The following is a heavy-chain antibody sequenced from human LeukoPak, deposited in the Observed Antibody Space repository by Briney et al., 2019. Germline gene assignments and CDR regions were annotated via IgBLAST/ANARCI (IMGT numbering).Heavy chain of an antibody. Sequence: GRSLRLSCAASGFTFSSYGMHWVRQAPGKGLEWVAVIWYDGSNKYYADSVKGRFTISRDNSKNTLYLQMNSLRAEDTAVYYCARDLIYCSGGSCYLYYFDYWGQGTLVTVSP. V-gene: IGHV3-33*01. CDR1: GFTFSSYG. J-gene: IGHJ4*02. CDR3: ARDLIYCSGGSCYLYYFDY. D-gene: IGHD2-15*01. CDR2: IWYDGSNK.